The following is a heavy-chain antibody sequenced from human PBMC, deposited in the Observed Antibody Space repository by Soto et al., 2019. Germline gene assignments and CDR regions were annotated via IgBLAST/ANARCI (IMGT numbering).Heavy chain of an antibody. CDR3: ARGGRSDSLAPKNNLFDT. Sequence: QVQLVQSGDEVKNPGASVKVSCKPSGYTFTDYHIHWVRQAPGQGLEFMGWINANNGGAGSAQQFQGRLTVTRDTSISTVHMELSNLRSDDTAVYFCARGGRSDSLAPKNNLFDTWGHGTRVTVSS. V-gene: IGHV1-2*02. CDR1: GYTFTDYH. J-gene: IGHJ5*01. CDR2: INANNGGA. D-gene: IGHD6-25*01.